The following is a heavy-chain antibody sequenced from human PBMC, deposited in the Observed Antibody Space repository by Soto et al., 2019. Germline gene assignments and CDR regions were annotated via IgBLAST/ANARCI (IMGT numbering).Heavy chain of an antibody. D-gene: IGHD1-1*01. V-gene: IGHV3-33*01. Sequence: QVQLVESGGGVVQPGRSPRLSCAASGFTFSSYGMHWVRQAPGKGLEWVAVIWYDGSNKYYADSVKGRFTISRDNSKNTLYLQMNSLRAEDTAVYYCARGNWNYDYYYGMDVWGQGTTVTVSS. CDR2: IWYDGSNK. CDR1: GFTFSSYG. CDR3: ARGNWNYDYYYGMDV. J-gene: IGHJ6*02.